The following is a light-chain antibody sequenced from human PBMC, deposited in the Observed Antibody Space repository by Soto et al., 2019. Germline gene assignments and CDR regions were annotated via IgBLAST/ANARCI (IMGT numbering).Light chain of an antibody. V-gene: IGLV2-14*01. Sequence: SLLTQPAPLSGSPGQSITISCAGNSSEFGGYTYVSWYQQHPGKAPKLMIYDVSNRPSGVSNRFSGSKSGNTASLTISGLQAEDEADYYCTSYTSSSTPYVFGGGTKVTVL. CDR2: DVS. CDR3: TSYTSSSTPYV. CDR1: SSEFGGYTY. J-gene: IGLJ1*01.